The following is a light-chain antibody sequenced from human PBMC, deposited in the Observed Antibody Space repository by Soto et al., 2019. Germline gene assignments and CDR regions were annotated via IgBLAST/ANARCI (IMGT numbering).Light chain of an antibody. V-gene: IGLV2-23*02. Sequence: QSVLTQPASVSGSPGQSITISCTGTSSDVGSYNLVSWYQQHPGKAPKLMISEVSKRPSGISDRFSGSKSGSTASLTISGLQAEDEAHYYCCSYAGTSTHTVFGGGTQLTVL. J-gene: IGLJ7*01. CDR1: SSDVGSYNL. CDR2: EVS. CDR3: CSYAGTSTHTV.